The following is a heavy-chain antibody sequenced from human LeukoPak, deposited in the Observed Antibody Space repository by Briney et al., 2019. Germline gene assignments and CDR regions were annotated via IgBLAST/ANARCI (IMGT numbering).Heavy chain of an antibody. V-gene: IGHV3-7*03. D-gene: IGHD2-15*01. CDR3: ARDGGYCTGGTCYSTH. J-gene: IGHJ4*02. CDR1: EFTFSSYW. Sequence: GGSLRLSCAASEFTFSSYWMTWVRQAPGKGLEWVASIKRDGNEKYYVDSVKGRFNISRDNAKNSLYLQMSCLRAEGTAVYYCARDGGYCTGGTCYSTHWGQGALVIVSS. CDR2: IKRDGNEK.